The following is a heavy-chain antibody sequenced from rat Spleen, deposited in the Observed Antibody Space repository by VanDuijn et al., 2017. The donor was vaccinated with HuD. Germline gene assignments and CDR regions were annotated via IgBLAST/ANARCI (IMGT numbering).Heavy chain of an antibody. CDR1: GFTFNKYW. V-gene: IGHV5-31*01. J-gene: IGHJ3*01. Sequence: EVQLVESGGSLVQPGRSLKLSCVASGFTFNKYWMTWIRQAPGKGLEWVASITSTGGGTFYVDSVKGRFTISRDDAKSTLYLQMNSLMSEDTDTYYFSRDYKWIAYPGQTPLVTVSS. CDR2: ITSTGGGT. CDR3: SRDYKWIAY. D-gene: IGHD1-10*01.